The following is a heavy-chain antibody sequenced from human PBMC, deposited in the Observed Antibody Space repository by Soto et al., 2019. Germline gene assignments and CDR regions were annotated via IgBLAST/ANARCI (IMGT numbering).Heavy chain of an antibody. CDR3: AREVGGSSSWYRDAFDI. CDR1: GFTFSDYY. V-gene: IGHV3-11*01. J-gene: IGHJ3*02. Sequence: PGGSLRLSCAASGFTFSDYYMSWIRQAPGKGLEWVSYISSSGSTIYYADSVKGRFTISGDNAKNSLYLQMNSLRAEDTAVYYCAREVGGSSSWYRDAFDIWGQGTMVTVSS. CDR2: ISSSGSTI. D-gene: IGHD6-13*01.